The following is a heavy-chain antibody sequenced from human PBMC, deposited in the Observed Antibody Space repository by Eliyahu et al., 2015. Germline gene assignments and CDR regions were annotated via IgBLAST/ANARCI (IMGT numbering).Heavy chain of an antibody. V-gene: IGHV4-34*01. J-gene: IGHJ4*02. Sequence: QVQLQQWGAGLLRPSETLSLTCAVYGXSFSGYFCSWLRHPPGGKGLEWIGEINHSGTTNYNPSLKSRATISIDMSKDQFSLKLSGVTAADTPVYYCAREVGNFWSAIGDFDYWGQGTLVTVSS. CDR3: AREVGNFWSAIGDFDY. CDR2: INHSGTT. CDR1: GXSFSGYF. D-gene: IGHD3-3*01.